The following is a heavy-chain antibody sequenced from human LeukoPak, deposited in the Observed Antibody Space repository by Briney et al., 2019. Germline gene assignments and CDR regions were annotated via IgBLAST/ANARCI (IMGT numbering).Heavy chain of an antibody. J-gene: IGHJ4*02. Sequence: GGSLRLSCAASGFTFSSYAMGWVRQAPGKGLEWVSAISGSGGSTYYADSVKGRFTISRDNSKNTLYLQMNSLRADDTAIYYCAKESGFYSSSPPDYWGQGTLVTVSS. CDR3: AKESGFYSSSPPDY. D-gene: IGHD6-13*01. CDR1: GFTFSSYA. CDR2: ISGSGGST. V-gene: IGHV3-23*01.